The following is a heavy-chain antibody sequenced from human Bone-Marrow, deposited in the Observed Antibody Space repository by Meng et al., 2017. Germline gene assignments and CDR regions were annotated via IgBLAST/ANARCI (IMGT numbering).Heavy chain of an antibody. D-gene: IGHD1-26*01. CDR3: TTVGGSYYGIDY. CDR2: IRSKAYGGTT. Sequence: GESLKISCTASGFTFGDYAMSWVRQAPGKGLEWVGFIRSKAYGGTTEYAASVKGRFTISRDDSKNTLYLQMNSLKTEDTAVYYCTTVGGSYYGIDYWGQGTLVTVSS. J-gene: IGHJ4*02. V-gene: IGHV3-49*04. CDR1: GFTFGDYA.